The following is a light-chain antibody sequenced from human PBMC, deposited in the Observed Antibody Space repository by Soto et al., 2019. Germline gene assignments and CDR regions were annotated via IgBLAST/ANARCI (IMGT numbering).Light chain of an antibody. CDR2: GAS. V-gene: IGKV3-20*01. CDR3: QQYGNSRET. J-gene: IGKJ1*01. Sequence: EIVLTQSPGTLSLSPCDSATLSFKASQSVSSSYLAWYQQKPGRAPRLLIYGASSRATGIPDRFSGSGSGTDFTLTISGLEPEDFAVYYCQQYGNSRETFGQGTKVDI. CDR1: QSVSSSY.